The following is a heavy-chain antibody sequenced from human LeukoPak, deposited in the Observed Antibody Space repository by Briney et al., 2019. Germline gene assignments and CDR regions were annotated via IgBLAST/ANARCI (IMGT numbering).Heavy chain of an antibody. CDR1: GFTFSDYS. J-gene: IGHJ4*02. V-gene: IGHV3-23*01. CDR2: ISGSGGST. Sequence: GGSLRLSCAASGFTFSDYSMNWVRQAPGKGLEWVSAISGSGGSTYYADSVKGRFTISRDNSKNTLYLQMNSLRAEDTAVYYCAKGSFSRELRAWHYWGQGTLVTVSS. CDR3: AKGSFSRELRAWHY. D-gene: IGHD1-26*01.